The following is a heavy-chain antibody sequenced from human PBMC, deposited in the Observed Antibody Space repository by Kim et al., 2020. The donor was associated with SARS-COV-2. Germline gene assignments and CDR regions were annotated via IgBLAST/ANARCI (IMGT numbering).Heavy chain of an antibody. CDR3: ARERDTSMYFDY. D-gene: IGHD2-21*01. CDR2: ILRSGSGT. CDR1: GYTLSDYF. Sequence: ASVKVSCKASGYTLSDYFTHWVRQAPGQGLEWIGGILRSGSGTNYAQKFQGRVTMSRDTSTSTVYMELSRLTSEDTAVYYCARERDTSMYFDYWGQGTLVTVSS. J-gene: IGHJ4*02. V-gene: IGHV1-46*01.